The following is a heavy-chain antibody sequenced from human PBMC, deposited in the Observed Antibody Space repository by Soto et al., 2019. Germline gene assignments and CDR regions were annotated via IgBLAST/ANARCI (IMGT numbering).Heavy chain of an antibody. CDR3: ARVSQDYDFWCGSNDGMDV. J-gene: IGHJ6*02. CDR1: GGSISSGGYY. Sequence: PSETLSLTCTVAGGSISSGGYYWSWIRQHPGKGLEWIGYISYSGSTYYNPSLKSRVTIPVDTSKNQFSLKLRSVTAADRVCYYGARVSQDYDFWCGSNDGMDVWGQGTTVTVSS. V-gene: IGHV4-31*03. CDR2: ISYSGST. D-gene: IGHD3-3*01.